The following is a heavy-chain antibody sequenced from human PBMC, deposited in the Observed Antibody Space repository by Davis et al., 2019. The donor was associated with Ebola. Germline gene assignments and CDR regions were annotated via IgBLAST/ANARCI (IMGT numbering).Heavy chain of an antibody. D-gene: IGHD5-24*01. CDR3: ARGRRWLQFDY. Sequence: GESLKISCAASGFTFSDYYMSWIRQAPGKGLEWVSYISSSGSTIYYAASVKGRFTISRDNAKNSLYLQMNSLRAEDTAVYYCARGRRWLQFDYWGQGTLVTVSS. V-gene: IGHV3-11*01. J-gene: IGHJ4*02. CDR2: ISSSGSTI. CDR1: GFTFSDYY.